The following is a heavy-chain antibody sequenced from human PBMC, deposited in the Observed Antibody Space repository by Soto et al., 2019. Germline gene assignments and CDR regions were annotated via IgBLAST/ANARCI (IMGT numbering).Heavy chain of an antibody. CDR2: ISAYNGNT. D-gene: IGHD3-3*01. V-gene: IGHV1-18*01. CDR1: GYTFTSYG. CDR3: ARDLWDFWSVYDYYFDY. J-gene: IGHJ4*02. Sequence: GASVKVSCKASGYTFTSYGISWVRQAPGQGLEWMGWISAYNGNTNYAQKLQDRVTMTTDTSTSTAYMELRSLTSDDTAVYYCARDLWDFWSVYDYYFDYWGQGTLVTVSS.